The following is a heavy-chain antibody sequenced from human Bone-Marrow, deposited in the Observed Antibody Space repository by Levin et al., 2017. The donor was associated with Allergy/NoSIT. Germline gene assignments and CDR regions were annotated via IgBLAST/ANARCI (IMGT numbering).Heavy chain of an antibody. CDR1: GFSVSSNY. CDR2: MYSGGST. V-gene: IGHV3-66*01. J-gene: IGHJ6*02. D-gene: IGHD1-20*01. Sequence: GGSLRLSCAASGFSVSSNYMSWVRQAPGKGLEWVSVMYSGGSTYYADSVKGRFTISRDNSKNTLYLQMNSLRAEDTAVYYCARDPYNSNYGGMDGWGQGTTVTVSS. CDR3: ARDPYNSNYGGMDG.